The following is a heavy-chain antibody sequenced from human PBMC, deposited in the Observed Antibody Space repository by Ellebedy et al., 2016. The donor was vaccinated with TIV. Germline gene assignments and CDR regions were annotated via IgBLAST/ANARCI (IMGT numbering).Heavy chain of an antibody. CDR2: INAGNGNT. D-gene: IGHD3-10*01. V-gene: IGHV1-3*01. CDR1: GYTFTSYA. J-gene: IGHJ5*02. Sequence: ASVKVSXXASGYTFTSYAMHWVRQAPGQRLEWMGWINAGNGNTKYSQKFQGRVTVTRDTSTSTVYMELSSLRSEDTAVYYCARGFVWITMVRGVMVPWGQGTLVTVSS. CDR3: ARGFVWITMVRGVMVP.